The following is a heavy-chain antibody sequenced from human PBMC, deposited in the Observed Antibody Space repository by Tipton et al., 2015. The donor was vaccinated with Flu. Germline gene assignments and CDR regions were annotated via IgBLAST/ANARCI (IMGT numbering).Heavy chain of an antibody. CDR2: ISGGGAIR. V-gene: IGHV3-23*01. CDR1: GFSFKTYA. CDR3: AKVIPELVAGLDS. J-gene: IGHJ4*02. Sequence: SLRLSCAASGFSFKTYAMSWVRQAPGKGLEWVSGISGGGAIRYFADSVKGRFTISRDNSKNMLYLQMNSLRPEDTAIYYCAKVIPELVAGLDSWGQGTLVTVSS. D-gene: IGHD6-19*01.